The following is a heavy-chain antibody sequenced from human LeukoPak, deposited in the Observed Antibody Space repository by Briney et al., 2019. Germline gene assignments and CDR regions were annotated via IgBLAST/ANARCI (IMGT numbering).Heavy chain of an antibody. CDR2: TYYRSTWSN. J-gene: IGHJ6*02. Sequence: SQTLSLTCAMSGDSVSSDSAAWNWIRQYPSSCLEWLGRTYYRSTWSNHYPVSVKSPITINPDTYKTKFSLQLNSVTPEDTAVYYCARSQYDILTGYYYYGMDVWGQGTTVTVSS. CDR1: GDSVSSDSAA. V-gene: IGHV6-1*01. D-gene: IGHD3-9*01. CDR3: ARSQYDILTGYYYYGMDV.